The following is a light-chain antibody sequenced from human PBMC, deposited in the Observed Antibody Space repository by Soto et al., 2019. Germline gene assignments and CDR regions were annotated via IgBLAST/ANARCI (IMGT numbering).Light chain of an antibody. CDR2: AAS. CDR3: QQSYNNPLT. CDR1: QSISSY. Sequence: DIQMTQSPSSLSASVGDRVTITCRASQSISSYLNWYPQKPGKAPKLLIYAASSLQSGVPSRFSGSGSGTDFTLTISSLQPEDFATYYCQQSYNNPLTFGGGTKVEIK. J-gene: IGKJ4*01. V-gene: IGKV1-39*01.